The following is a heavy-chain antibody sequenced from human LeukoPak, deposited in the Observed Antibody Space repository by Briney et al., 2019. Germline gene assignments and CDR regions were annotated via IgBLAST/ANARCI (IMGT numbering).Heavy chain of an antibody. Sequence: SVKVSFKASGYTFTSYDINWVRPATGQGLEWMGWMNPNSGNTGYAQKFQGRVTMTRNTSISTAYMELSSLRSEDTAVYYCARGDSRLRYFDWLTYYYYMDVWGKGTTVTISS. CDR3: ARGDSRLRYFDWLTYYYYMDV. D-gene: IGHD3-9*01. CDR1: GYTFTSYD. J-gene: IGHJ6*03. V-gene: IGHV1-8*01. CDR2: MNPNSGNT.